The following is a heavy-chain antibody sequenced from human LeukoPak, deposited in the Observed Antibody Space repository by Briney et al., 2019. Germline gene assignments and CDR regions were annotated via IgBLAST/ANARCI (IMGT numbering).Heavy chain of an antibody. CDR1: GFNFANYY. CDR3: ARSYAFRYEVFDL. J-gene: IGHJ4*02. Sequence: PGGSPRLSCAASGFNFANYYMAWVRHGPGKGLEWVSEINWSGSYTVHADSVQGRFTTSRDNAKSSLYLEMSNLRVEDTALYYCARSYAFRYEVFDLWGPGTLVTVSS. D-gene: IGHD2-15*01. CDR2: INWSGSYT. V-gene: IGHV3-20*04.